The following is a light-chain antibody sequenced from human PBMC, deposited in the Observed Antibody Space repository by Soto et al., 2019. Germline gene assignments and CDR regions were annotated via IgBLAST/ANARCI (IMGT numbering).Light chain of an antibody. CDR2: GAS. CDR3: QQYNNWPRL. J-gene: IGKJ4*01. Sequence: EIVMTQSPATLSVSPGERATLSCRASQSVSSNLAWYQQKPGQAPRLLIYGASTRATGIPARFSGSGSGTEFTLTISSLQSEDFAVYYCQQYNNWPRLFGGGTKVDI. V-gene: IGKV3-15*01. CDR1: QSVSSN.